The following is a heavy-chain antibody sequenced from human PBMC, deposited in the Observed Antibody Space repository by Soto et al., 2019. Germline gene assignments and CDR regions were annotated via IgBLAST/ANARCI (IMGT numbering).Heavy chain of an antibody. V-gene: IGHV1-18*01. J-gene: IGHJ4*02. CDR1: GYAFSSYG. D-gene: IGHD3-9*01. CDR3: ARGLSDISPGYSDY. Sequence: ASVKVSCKASGYAFSSYGITWVRQAPGQGLEWMGWISGYNGNTNYTQKLQGRVTMTTDTSTSTAYMELRSLRSDDTAVYYCARGLSDISPGYSDYRGQGTLVTVSS. CDR2: ISGYNGNT.